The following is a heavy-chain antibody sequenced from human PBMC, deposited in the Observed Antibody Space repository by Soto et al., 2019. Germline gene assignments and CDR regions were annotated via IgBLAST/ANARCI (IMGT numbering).Heavy chain of an antibody. D-gene: IGHD6-19*01. CDR1: GFTFDDYA. V-gene: IGHV3-9*01. Sequence: EVQLVESGGGLVQPGRSLRLSCAASGFTFDDYAMHWVRQAPGKGLEWVSGISWNSGSIGYADSVKGRFTISRDNAKNSLYLQMNILRAEDTALYYCAKGVSSGWYGSANFFDYWGQGTLVTVSS. CDR3: AKGVSSGWYGSANFFDY. CDR2: ISWNSGSI. J-gene: IGHJ4*02.